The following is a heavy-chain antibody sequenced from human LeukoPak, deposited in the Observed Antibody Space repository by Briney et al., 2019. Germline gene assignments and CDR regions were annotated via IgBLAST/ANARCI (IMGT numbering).Heavy chain of an antibody. CDR2: IYYSGST. CDR1: GGSFRTYY. Sequence: SETLSLTCTVSGGSFRTYYWSWIPQPPGKGLEWIGYIYYSGSTDYNPSLKSRVNMSLDTSKNQFSLNLSSVTAADTAVYYCTRAVITFGAAVAKGFDCWGQGTLVTVSS. J-gene: IGHJ4*02. CDR3: TRAVITFGAAVAKGFDC. V-gene: IGHV4-59*01. D-gene: IGHD3-16*01.